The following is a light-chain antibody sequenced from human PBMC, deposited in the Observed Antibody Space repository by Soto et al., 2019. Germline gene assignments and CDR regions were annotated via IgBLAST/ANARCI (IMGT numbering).Light chain of an antibody. CDR1: SGHSTYI. CDR3: ETWYSNTHKV. Sequence: QLVLTQSSSASASLGSSVKLTCILSSGHSTYIIAWHQQQPGKAPRFLMTLDRSGSYNRGSGVPDRFSGSSAGADRYLTISNLQFEDEGDYYCETWYSNTHKVFGGGTQLTVL. J-gene: IGLJ3*02. V-gene: IGLV4-60*02. CDR2: LDRSGSY.